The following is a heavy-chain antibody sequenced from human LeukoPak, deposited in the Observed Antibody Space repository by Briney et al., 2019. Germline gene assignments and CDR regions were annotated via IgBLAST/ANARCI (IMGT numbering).Heavy chain of an antibody. CDR3: ARKWWENWFDS. CDR1: GFTFKNFV. V-gene: IGHV3-23*01. CDR2: ISGNTGAT. Sequence: GGSLRLSCAASGFTFKNFVMTWVRQAPGQGLDWVSAISGNTGATYYADSVKGRFTISRDNSKNTLYLQMNSLRAEDTAVYYCARKWWENWFDSWGQGALVTVSS. J-gene: IGHJ5*01. D-gene: IGHD2-15*01.